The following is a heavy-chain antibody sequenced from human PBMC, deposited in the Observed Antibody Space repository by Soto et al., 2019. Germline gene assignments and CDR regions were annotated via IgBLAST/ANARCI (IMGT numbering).Heavy chain of an antibody. Sequence: QVQLVQSGAEVKKPGASVKVSCKASGYTFTSYDISWVRRAPGQGLEWMGWISAYNGNTSYAQKLQGRVTMTTDTSTSTAFVELRCLRSDDTAVYYCARRGYCCYYGMDVGGQGTKVTVSS. J-gene: IGHJ6*02. V-gene: IGHV1-18*01. CDR1: GYTFTSYD. CDR2: ISAYNGNT. CDR3: ARRGYCCYYGMDV.